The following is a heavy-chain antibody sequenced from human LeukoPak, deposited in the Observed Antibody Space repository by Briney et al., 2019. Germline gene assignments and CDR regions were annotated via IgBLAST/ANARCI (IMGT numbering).Heavy chain of an antibody. CDR2: ISSSSSTI. CDR3: ARDQRSGSYPFSDFDY. J-gene: IGHJ4*02. V-gene: IGHV3-48*01. D-gene: IGHD3-10*01. Sequence: GGSLRLSCAASGFTFSSYSMNWVRQAPGKGLEWVSYISSSSSTIYYADSVKGRFTISRDNAKNSLYLQMNSLRAEDTAVYYCARDQRSGSYPFSDFDYWGQGTLVTVSS. CDR1: GFTFSSYS.